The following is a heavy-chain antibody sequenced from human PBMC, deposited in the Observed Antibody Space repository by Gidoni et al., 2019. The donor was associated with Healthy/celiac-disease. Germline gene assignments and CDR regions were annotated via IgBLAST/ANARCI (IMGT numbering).Heavy chain of an antibody. Sequence: QVQLQESGPGLVKPSETLSLTCTVSGGTISSYYWSWIRQPPGKGLEWIGYIYYSGSSNYNPSLKSRVTILVDTSKNQFSLKLSSVTAADTAVYYCARGQWLSYFDYWGQGTLVTVSS. CDR3: ARGQWLSYFDY. CDR1: GGTISSYY. CDR2: IYYSGSS. V-gene: IGHV4-59*01. D-gene: IGHD3-22*01. J-gene: IGHJ4*02.